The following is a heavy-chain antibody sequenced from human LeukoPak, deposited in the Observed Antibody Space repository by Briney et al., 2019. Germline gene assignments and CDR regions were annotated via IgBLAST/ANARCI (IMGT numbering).Heavy chain of an antibody. V-gene: IGHV3-30*02. D-gene: IGHD1/OR15-1a*01. J-gene: IGHJ6*02. CDR3: ARRKGTDYYYYGMDV. CDR1: GFTFSSYG. CDR2: IRYDGSNK. Sequence: GGSLRLSCAASGFTFSSYGMHWVRQAPGKGLEWVAFIRYDGSNKYYADSVKGRFTISRDNSKNTLYLQMNSLRAEDTGVYYCARRKGTDYYYYGMDVWGQGTTVTVSS.